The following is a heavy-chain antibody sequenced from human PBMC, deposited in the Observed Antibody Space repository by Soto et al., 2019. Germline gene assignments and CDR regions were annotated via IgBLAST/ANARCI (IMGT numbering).Heavy chain of an antibody. J-gene: IGHJ4*02. V-gene: IGHV4-30-4*01. CDR3: ARERTAMVTFYDY. Sequence: QVQLQESGPGLVKPSQTLSLTCTVSGGSISSGDYYWSWIRQPPGKGLEWIGYIYYRGSTYYNPSLKSRVTISVDTCKNQFSLKLSSVTAADTAVYYCARERTAMVTFYDYWGQGTLVTVSS. D-gene: IGHD5-18*01. CDR1: GGSISSGDYY. CDR2: IYYRGST.